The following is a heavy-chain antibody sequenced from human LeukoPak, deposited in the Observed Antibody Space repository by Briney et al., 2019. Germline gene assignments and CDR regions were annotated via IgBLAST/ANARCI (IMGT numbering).Heavy chain of an antibody. CDR3: ARVSTIFGVVIHDAFDI. CDR2: INPSGGST. D-gene: IGHD3-3*01. V-gene: IGHV1-46*01. J-gene: IGHJ3*02. Sequence: ASVKVSCKASGYTFTSYYMRWVRQAPGQGLEWMGIINPSGGSTSYAQKFQGRVTMTRDTSTSTVYMELSSLRSEDTAVYYCARVSTIFGVVIHDAFDIWGQGTMVTVSS. CDR1: GYTFTSYY.